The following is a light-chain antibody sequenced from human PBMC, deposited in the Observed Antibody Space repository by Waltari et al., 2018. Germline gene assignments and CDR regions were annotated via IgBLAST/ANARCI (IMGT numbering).Light chain of an antibody. CDR1: QSVLYSSNNKNY. Sequence: DIVMTQSPDVLAVSLGERATTYCKSSQSVLYSSNNKNYLAWYQQKPGQPPKLLIYWASTRQSGVPDRFSGSGSGTDFTLTISSLQAEDVAVYYCQQYYSTPRTFGQGTKVEIK. V-gene: IGKV4-1*01. J-gene: IGKJ1*01. CDR2: WAS. CDR3: QQYYSTPRT.